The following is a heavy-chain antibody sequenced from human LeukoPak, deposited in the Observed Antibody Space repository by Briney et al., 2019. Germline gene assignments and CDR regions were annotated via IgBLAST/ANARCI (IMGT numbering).Heavy chain of an antibody. D-gene: IGHD3-3*01. CDR2: MNPNSGNT. Sequence: ASVKVSCKASGYTFTGYDINWVRQATGQGLEWMGWMNPNSGNTGYAQKFQGRVTMTRNTSISTAYMELSSLRSEDTAVYYCARAFFGVVISDYWGQGTLVTVSS. V-gene: IGHV1-8*01. CDR1: GYTFTGYD. CDR3: ARAFFGVVISDY. J-gene: IGHJ4*02.